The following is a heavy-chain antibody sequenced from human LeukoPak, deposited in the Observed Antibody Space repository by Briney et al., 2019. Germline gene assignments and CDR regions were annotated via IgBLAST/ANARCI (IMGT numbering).Heavy chain of an antibody. V-gene: IGHV1-2*02. D-gene: IGHD6-19*01. J-gene: IGHJ4*02. CDR1: GYTFTGYY. CDR2: INPNSGGT. CDR3: ARDSSGWYRFDY. Sequence: ASVKVSCKASGYTFTGYYMHWVRQAPGQGLEWMGWINPNSGGTNYAQKFQGRVTMTRDTSISTAYMELSRLRSDDTAVYYCARDSSGWYRFDYWGQGTLVTVSS.